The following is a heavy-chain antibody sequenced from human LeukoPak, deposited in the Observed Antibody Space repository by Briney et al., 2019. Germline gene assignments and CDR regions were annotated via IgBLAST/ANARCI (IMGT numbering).Heavy chain of an antibody. J-gene: IGHJ5*02. D-gene: IGHD6-13*01. CDR2: INPNSGGT. CDR3: ARDTYSSSWYYWFDP. V-gene: IGHV1-2*02. Sequence: ASVKVSCKASGYTFTGYHMHWVRQAPGQGLEWMGWINPNSGGTNYAQKFQGRVTMTRDTSISTAYMELSRLRSDDTAVYYCARDTYSSSWYYWFDPWGQGTLVTVSS. CDR1: GYTFTGYH.